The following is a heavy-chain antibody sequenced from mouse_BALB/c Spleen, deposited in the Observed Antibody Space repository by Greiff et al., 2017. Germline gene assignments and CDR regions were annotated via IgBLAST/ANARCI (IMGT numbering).Heavy chain of an antibody. CDR3: ARDMDGNSYYAMDY. Sequence: VQLVESGGGLVQPGGSLKLSCAASGFTFSSYGMSWVRQTPDKRLELVATINSNGGSTYYPDSVKGRFTISRDNAKNTLYLQMSSLKSEDTAMYYCARDMDGNSYYAMDYWGQGTSVTVSS. J-gene: IGHJ4*01. CDR1: GFTFSSYG. D-gene: IGHD2-1*01. V-gene: IGHV5-6-3*01. CDR2: INSNGGST.